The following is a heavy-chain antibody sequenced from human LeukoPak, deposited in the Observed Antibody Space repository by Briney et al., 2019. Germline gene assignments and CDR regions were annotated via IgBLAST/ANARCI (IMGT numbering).Heavy chain of an antibody. CDR3: ARGRRIVVVLGATRTHRDYYMDV. CDR2: TYHSGST. J-gene: IGHJ6*03. D-gene: IGHD2-15*01. V-gene: IGHV4-34*01. Sequence: PSETLSLTCAVYGGSFSGYYWSWIRQSPGKGLEWIGETYHSGSTNYNSSLKSRVTISLDTSKNQFPLKLSSVTAADTAVYYCARGRRIVVVLGATRTHRDYYMDVWGKGTTVTVSS. CDR1: GGSFSGYY.